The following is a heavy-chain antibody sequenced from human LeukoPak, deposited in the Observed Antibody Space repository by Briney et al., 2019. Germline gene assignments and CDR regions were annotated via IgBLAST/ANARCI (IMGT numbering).Heavy chain of an antibody. D-gene: IGHD6-13*01. CDR2: IIPILGIA. Sequence: GASVKVSCKASGGTFSSYAISWVRQAPGQGLEWMGRIIPILGIANYAQKFQGRVTITADKSTSTAYMELSSLRSEDTAVYYCARDFGYGQQLPTFAAFDIWGQGTMVTVSS. CDR3: ARDFGYGQQLPTFAAFDI. V-gene: IGHV1-69*04. CDR1: GGTFSSYA. J-gene: IGHJ3*02.